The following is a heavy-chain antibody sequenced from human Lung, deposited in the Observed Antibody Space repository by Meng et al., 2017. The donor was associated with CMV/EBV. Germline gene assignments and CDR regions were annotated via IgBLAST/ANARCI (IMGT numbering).Heavy chain of an antibody. V-gene: IGHV3-73*01. Sequence: GGSLRLXXAASGFTFSGSAMHWVRQASGKGLEWVGRIRSKANSYATAYAASVKGRFTISRDNSKNSLYLQMNSLRPEDTAVYYCARGIKEWSYFYYHAMDVWGQGTMVTVSS. D-gene: IGHD3-3*01. CDR3: ARGIKEWSYFYYHAMDV. CDR2: IRSKANSYAT. CDR1: GFTFSGSA. J-gene: IGHJ6*02.